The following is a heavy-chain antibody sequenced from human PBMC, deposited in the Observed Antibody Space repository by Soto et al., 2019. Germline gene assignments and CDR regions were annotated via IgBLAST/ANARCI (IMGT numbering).Heavy chain of an antibody. Sequence: PSETLSLTCTVSGGSISSSSYYWGWIRQPPGKGLEWIGSIYYSGSTYYNPSLKSRVTISVDTSKNQFSLKLSSVTAADTAVYYCARGGIVVVPAATFGTFDPWGQGTLVTVSS. CDR3: ARGGIVVVPAATFGTFDP. J-gene: IGHJ5*02. V-gene: IGHV4-39*01. D-gene: IGHD2-2*01. CDR2: IYYSGST. CDR1: GGSISSSSYY.